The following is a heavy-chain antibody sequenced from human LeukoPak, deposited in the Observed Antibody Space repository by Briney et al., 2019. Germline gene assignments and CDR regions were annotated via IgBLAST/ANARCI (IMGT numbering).Heavy chain of an antibody. CDR1: GFTFSGYW. V-gene: IGHV3-7*03. J-gene: IGHJ3*02. CDR2: IKRDGSEK. CDR3: AKELSWFGELGTTDAFDI. Sequence: GGSLRLSCAASGFTFSGYWMSWVRQAPGKGLEWVANIKRDGSEKYYVDSVKGRFTISRDNAKNSLYLQMNSLRAEDTALYYCAKELSWFGELGTTDAFDIWGQGTMVTVSS. D-gene: IGHD3-10*01.